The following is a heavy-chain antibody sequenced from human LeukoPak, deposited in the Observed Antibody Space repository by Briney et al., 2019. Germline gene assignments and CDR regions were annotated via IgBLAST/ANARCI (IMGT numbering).Heavy chain of an antibody. D-gene: IGHD1-26*01. CDR1: GGSISGYY. CDR3: ARDPSIVGATYFDY. J-gene: IGHJ4*02. Sequence: PSETLSLTCTVSGGSISGYYWSWIRQPPGKGLECIGYIYYSGSTNYNPSLKSRVTISVDTSKNQFSLKLSSVTAADTAVYYCARDPSIVGATYFDYWGQGTLVTVSS. CDR2: IYYSGST. V-gene: IGHV4-59*01.